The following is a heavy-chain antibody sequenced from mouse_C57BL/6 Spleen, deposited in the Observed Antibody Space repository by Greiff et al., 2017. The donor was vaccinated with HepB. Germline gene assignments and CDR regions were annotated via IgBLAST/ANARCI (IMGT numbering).Heavy chain of an antibody. V-gene: IGHV3-6*01. CDR2: ISYDGSN. CDR3: ARSSWYFDV. D-gene: IGHD1-1*01. J-gene: IGHJ1*03. CDR1: GYSITSGYY. Sequence: DVKLQESGPGLVKPSQSLSLTCSVTGYSITSGYYWNWIRQFPGTKLEWMGYISYDGSNNYNPSLKNRISITRDTSKNQFFLKLNSVTTEDTATYYCARSSWYFDVWGTVTTVAVSS.